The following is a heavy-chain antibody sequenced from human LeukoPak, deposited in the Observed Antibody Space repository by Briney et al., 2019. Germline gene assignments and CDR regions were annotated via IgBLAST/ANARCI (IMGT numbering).Heavy chain of an antibody. D-gene: IGHD2-15*01. J-gene: IGHJ4*02. V-gene: IGHV4-39*07. CDR3: ARAKLTPLGSVDY. CDR1: GGSISSSSYY. CDR2: IYYSGST. Sequence: SETLSLTCTVSGGSISSSSYYWGWIRQPPGKGLEWIGSIYYSGSTNYNPSLKSRVTISVDTSKNQFSLKLSSVTAADTAVYYCARAKLTPLGSVDYWGQGTLVTVSS.